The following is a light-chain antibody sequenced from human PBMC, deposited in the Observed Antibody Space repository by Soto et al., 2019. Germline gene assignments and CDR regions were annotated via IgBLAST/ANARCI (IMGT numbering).Light chain of an antibody. CDR2: EVS. CDR3: SSYTSSSTLYV. J-gene: IGLJ1*01. V-gene: IGLV2-14*01. CDR1: SSDVGGYNY. Sequence: QSVLTQPASVSGSPGQSITISCTGTSSDVGGYNYVSWYQQHPGKAPKLMIYEVSNRPSGVSNRFSGSKSGNTASLTISGXQAEDEADYYCSSYTSSSTLYVFGTGTKVTV.